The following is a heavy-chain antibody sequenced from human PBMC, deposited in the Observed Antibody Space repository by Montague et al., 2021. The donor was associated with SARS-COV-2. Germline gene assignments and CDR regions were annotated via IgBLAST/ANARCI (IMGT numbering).Heavy chain of an antibody. Sequence: SLRLSCAASGFAFTQYEMNWVRQAPGKGLEWVSYIDGAGGSTYYADSVRGRFTTSRDNAGNPVHLQMNSLRAEDTAVYYCAREDFNGNPVFDFWGQGSLVIVSS. D-gene: IGHD2-8*01. J-gene: IGHJ4*02. CDR3: AREDFNGNPVFDF. CDR2: IDGAGGST. V-gene: IGHV3-48*03. CDR1: GFAFTQYE.